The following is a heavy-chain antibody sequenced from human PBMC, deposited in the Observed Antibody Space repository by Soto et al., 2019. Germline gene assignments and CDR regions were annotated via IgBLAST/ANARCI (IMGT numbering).Heavy chain of an antibody. D-gene: IGHD1-26*01. CDR2: IYSTGSA. V-gene: IGHV4-59*01. CDR3: ARGERKVNWRPYFDT. J-gene: IGHJ5*02. CDR1: GVSLSLYY. Sequence: SGTLSLTCAVSGVSLSLYYWSWIRLSPGKGLEWIGYIYSTGSANQNPSLRDRVAVSADASKKQFYRTQSYMTAADTAVYYCARGERKVNWRPYFDTWGQGIQVTVSS.